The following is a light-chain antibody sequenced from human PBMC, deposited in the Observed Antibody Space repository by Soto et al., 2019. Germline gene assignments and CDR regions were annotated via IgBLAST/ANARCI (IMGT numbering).Light chain of an antibody. CDR2: EVS. J-gene: IGLJ3*02. Sequence: QSVLTQPASVSGSPGQSITISCTGTSSDVGSYNLVSWYQQHPGKAPKLMIYEVSKRPSGVSHRFSGSNAGNTASLTISGLQAEEEADYYCCSYAGSSTWVFGGGTQLTVL. CDR3: CSYAGSSTWV. CDR1: SSDVGSYNL. V-gene: IGLV2-23*02.